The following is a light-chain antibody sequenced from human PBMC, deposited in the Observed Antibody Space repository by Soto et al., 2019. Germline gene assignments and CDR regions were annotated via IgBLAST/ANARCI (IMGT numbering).Light chain of an antibody. CDR1: NSDVDGYNY. J-gene: IGLJ1*01. CDR3: SSYAGTSTV. CDR2: DVS. V-gene: IGLV2-14*01. Sequence: QSALTQPASVSGSPGQSITISCTGTNSDVDGYNYVAWYQQHAGKAPKLMMYDVSNRPSGVSNRFSGSKSGNTASLTISGLQAEDEADYYCSSYAGTSTVFGTGTKVTVL.